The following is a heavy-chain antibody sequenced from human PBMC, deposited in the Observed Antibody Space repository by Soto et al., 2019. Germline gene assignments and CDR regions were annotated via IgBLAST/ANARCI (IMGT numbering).Heavy chain of an antibody. Sequence: PGESLKISCKGSGYSFTSYWIGWVRQMPGKGLEWMGIIYPGDSDTRYSPSFQGQVTISADKSISTAYLQWSSLKASDTAMYYCARHPMTTDDAFDIWGQGTMVTVSS. V-gene: IGHV5-51*01. CDR3: ARHPMTTDDAFDI. D-gene: IGHD4-17*01. CDR1: GYSFTSYW. CDR2: IYPGDSDT. J-gene: IGHJ3*02.